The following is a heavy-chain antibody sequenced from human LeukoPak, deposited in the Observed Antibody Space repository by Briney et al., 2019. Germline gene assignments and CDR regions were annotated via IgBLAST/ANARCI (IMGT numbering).Heavy chain of an antibody. J-gene: IGHJ6*02. CDR2: ISGSGGST. CDR1: GFTFSSYA. D-gene: IGHD6-19*01. Sequence: SGGSLRLSCAASGFTFSSYAMSWVRQAPGKGLEWVSAISGSGGSTYYADSVKGRFTISRDNSKNTLYLQMNSPRAEDTAVYYCARDPKSSSGWEPLYGMDVWGQGTTVTVSS. V-gene: IGHV3-23*01. CDR3: ARDPKSSSGWEPLYGMDV.